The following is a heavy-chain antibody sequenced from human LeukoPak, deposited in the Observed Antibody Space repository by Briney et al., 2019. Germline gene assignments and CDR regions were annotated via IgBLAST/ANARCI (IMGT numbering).Heavy chain of an antibody. CDR3: ARNYYDSSGYPGGYYYYYMDV. CDR2: IIPIFGTA. V-gene: IGHV1-69*06. J-gene: IGHJ6*03. D-gene: IGHD3-22*01. Sequence: ASVKVSCKASGGTFSSYAISWVRQAPGQGLEWMGGIIPIFGTANYAQKFQGRVTITADKSTSTAYMELSSLRSEDTAVYYCARNYYDSSGYPGGYYYYYMDVWGKGTTVTVSS. CDR1: GGTFSSYA.